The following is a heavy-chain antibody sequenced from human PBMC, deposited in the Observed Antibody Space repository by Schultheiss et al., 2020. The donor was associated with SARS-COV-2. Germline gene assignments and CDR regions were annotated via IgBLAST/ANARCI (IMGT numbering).Heavy chain of an antibody. CDR1: GFTFSSYE. J-gene: IGHJ4*02. V-gene: IGHV3-21*01. CDR2: ISSSSSYK. D-gene: IGHD5-12*01. CDR3: ARGYDHAGGYFDY. Sequence: GGSLRLSCAASGFTFSSYEMNWVRQAPGKGLEWVSSISSSSSYKYYADSLKGRFTISRDHSKNSLFLQMNSLRVEDTAVYYCARGYDHAGGYFDYWGQGTLVTVAS.